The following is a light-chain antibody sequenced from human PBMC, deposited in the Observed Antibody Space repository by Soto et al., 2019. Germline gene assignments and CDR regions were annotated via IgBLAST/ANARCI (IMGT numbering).Light chain of an antibody. CDR2: DVS. J-gene: IGLJ1*01. Sequence: QSVLTQPRSVSGSPGHSVTISCTGTSSDVGGYSYVSWYQQHPGKAPKLMISDVSKRPSGVPDRFSGSKFGNTASLTISGLQAEDEADYYCCSYAGAFIYVFGSGTQLTVL. CDR1: SSDVGGYSY. CDR3: CSYAGAFIYV. V-gene: IGLV2-11*01.